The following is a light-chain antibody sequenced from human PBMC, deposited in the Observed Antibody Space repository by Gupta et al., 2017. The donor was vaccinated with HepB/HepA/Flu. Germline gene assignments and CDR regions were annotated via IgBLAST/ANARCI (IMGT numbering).Light chain of an antibody. CDR2: DVN. CDR3: CSYAGNSWV. J-gene: IGLJ3*02. Sequence: QSALTQPASVSGSPGQSITISCTGTSSDVGGYNYVSWYQQHPGQAPKVMIYDVNRRPSGVPDRFSGSKSGNTASLTISGLQVEDEADYHCCSYAGNSWVFGGGTKLTVI. V-gene: IGLV2-11*01. CDR1: SSDVGGYNY.